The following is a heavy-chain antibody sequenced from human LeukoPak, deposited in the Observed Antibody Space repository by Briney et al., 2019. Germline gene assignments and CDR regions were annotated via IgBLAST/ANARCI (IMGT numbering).Heavy chain of an antibody. CDR3: AREVERYSYGRNWFDP. CDR1: GGTFSSYA. D-gene: IGHD5-18*01. V-gene: IGHV1-69*13. CDR2: IIPIFGTA. J-gene: IGHJ5*02. Sequence: SVTVSCKASGGTFSSYAISWVRQAPGQGLEWMGGIIPIFGTANYAQKFQGRVTITADESTSTAYIELSSLRSEDTAVYYCAREVERYSYGRNWFDPWGQGTLVTVSS.